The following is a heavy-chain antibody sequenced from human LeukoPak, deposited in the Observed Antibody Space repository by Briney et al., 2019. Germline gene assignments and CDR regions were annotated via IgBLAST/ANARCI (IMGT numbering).Heavy chain of an antibody. Sequence: SVKVSCKASGGTFSSYAISWVRLAPGQGLEWMGGIIPIFGTANYAQKFQGRVTITADESTSTAYMELSSLRSEDTAVYYCASRRIWSGRVGYFQHWGQGTLVTVSS. CDR3: ASRRIWSGRVGYFQH. J-gene: IGHJ1*01. CDR1: GGTFSSYA. D-gene: IGHD3-3*01. V-gene: IGHV1-69*13. CDR2: IIPIFGTA.